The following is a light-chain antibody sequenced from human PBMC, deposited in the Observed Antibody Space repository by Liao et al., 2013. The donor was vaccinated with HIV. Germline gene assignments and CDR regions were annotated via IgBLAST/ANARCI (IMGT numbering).Light chain of an antibody. CDR3: QSADSSGTYPVV. CDR2: HAS. CDR1: DFGTKR. J-gene: IGLJ2*01. V-gene: IGLV3-25*03. Sequence: SYVLTQPPSVSVAPGKTARITCGGDDFGTKRVHWYQQKPGQAPVLLIYHASDRPSGIPERFSGSSSGTTVTLTISGVQAEDEADYYCQSADSSGTYPVVFGGGTKLTVL.